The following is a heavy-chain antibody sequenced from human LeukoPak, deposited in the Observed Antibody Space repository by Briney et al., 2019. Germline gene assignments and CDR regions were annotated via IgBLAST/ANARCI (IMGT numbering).Heavy chain of an antibody. D-gene: IGHD3-22*01. J-gene: IGHJ4*02. V-gene: IGHV1-18*01. CDR1: GYIFTSYG. Sequence: GASVKVSCKASGYIFTSYGISWVRQAPGQGPEWMGWISGYNGHTKYVQKLQGRVTMTTDTSTSTAYMELRSLRSDDTAVYYCARGLTHRRNYDSTGYQIVPAFWGQGTLVTVSS. CDR2: ISGYNGHT. CDR3: ARGLTHRRNYDSTGYQIVPAF.